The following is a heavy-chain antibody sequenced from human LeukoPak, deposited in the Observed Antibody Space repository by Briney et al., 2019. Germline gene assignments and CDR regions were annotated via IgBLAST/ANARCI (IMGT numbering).Heavy chain of an antibody. CDR3: AGTRLQIFGVAPPKY. Sequence: PGGSLRLSSAASGFIFSSYEMNWVRQAPGKGLEWVSYISSSGSTIYYADFVKGRFTISRDNAKNSLYLQMNTLRAEDTAVYYCAGTRLQIFGVAPPKYWGQGTLVTVSS. J-gene: IGHJ4*02. V-gene: IGHV3-48*03. CDR1: GFIFSSYE. CDR2: ISSSGSTI. D-gene: IGHD3-3*01.